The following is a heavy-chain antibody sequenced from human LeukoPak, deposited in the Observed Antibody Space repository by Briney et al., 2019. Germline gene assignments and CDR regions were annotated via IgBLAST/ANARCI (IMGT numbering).Heavy chain of an antibody. V-gene: IGHV1-46*01. CDR2: INPSGGST. J-gene: IGHJ3*02. CDR3: AREGYCSSTSCYGGGHAFDI. CDR1: GYTFTSYY. Sequence: ASVTVSCKASGYTFTSYYMHWVRQAPGQGLEWMGIINPSGGSTSYAQKFQGRVTMTRDTSTSTVYMELSSLRSEDTAVYYCAREGYCSSTSCYGGGHAFDIWGQGTMVTVSS. D-gene: IGHD2-2*01.